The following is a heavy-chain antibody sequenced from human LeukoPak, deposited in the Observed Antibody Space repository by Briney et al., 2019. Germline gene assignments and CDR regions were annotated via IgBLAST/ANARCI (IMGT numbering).Heavy chain of an antibody. D-gene: IGHD3-22*01. V-gene: IGHV4-38-2*02. CDR1: GYSISSGYY. CDR2: IYYSGST. CDR3: ARTRAYYYDSSGYSH. Sequence: SETLSLTCTVSGYSISSGYYWGWIRQPPGKGLEWIGYIYYSGSTYYNPSLKSRVTISVDTSKNQFSLKLSSVTAADTAVYYCARTRAYYYDSSGYSHWGQGTMVTVSS. J-gene: IGHJ3*01.